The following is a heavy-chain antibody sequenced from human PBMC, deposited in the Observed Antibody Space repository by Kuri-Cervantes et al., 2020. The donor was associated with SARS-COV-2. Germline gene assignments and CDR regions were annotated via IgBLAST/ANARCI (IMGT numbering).Heavy chain of an antibody. J-gene: IGHJ6*02. CDR1: GFTFSSYS. Sequence: GESLKISCAASGFTFSSYSMNWVRQAPGKGLEWVSYISSSSSTIYYADSVKGRFTISRDNSKNTLYLQMNSLRAEDTAVYYCVKDGAAMVTGPVGYYGMDVWGQGTTVTVSS. V-gene: IGHV3-48*01. CDR2: ISSSSSTI. CDR3: VKDGAAMVTGPVGYYGMDV. D-gene: IGHD5-18*01.